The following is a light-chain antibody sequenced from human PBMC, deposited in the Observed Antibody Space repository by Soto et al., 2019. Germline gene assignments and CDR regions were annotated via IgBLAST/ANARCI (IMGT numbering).Light chain of an antibody. CDR2: EVS. CDR3: NSYTSTHTGG. Sequence: QSALTQPASVSGSPGQSITISCAGTSSDVGGYKYVSWYQQHPGKAPKLMIYEVSNRPSGVSNRFSGSKSGNTASLTISGLQAEDEGDYYCNSYTSTHTGGFGTGTKLTVL. V-gene: IGLV2-14*01. CDR1: SSDVGGYKY. J-gene: IGLJ1*01.